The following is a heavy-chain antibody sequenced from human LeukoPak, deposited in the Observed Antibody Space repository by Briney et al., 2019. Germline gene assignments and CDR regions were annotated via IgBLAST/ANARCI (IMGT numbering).Heavy chain of an antibody. CDR2: ISAYNGNT. D-gene: IGHD3-10*01. Sequence: ASVKVSCKASGYTFSSYGISWVRQAPGQGLEWMGWISAYNGNTNYAQKLQGRVTMTTDTSTSTAYMELRSLNSDDTAVYYCARDTGGDRWKRVLLWSNWFDPWGQGTLVTVSS. V-gene: IGHV1-18*01. J-gene: IGHJ5*02. CDR1: GYTFSSYG. CDR3: ARDTGGDRWKRVLLWSNWFDP.